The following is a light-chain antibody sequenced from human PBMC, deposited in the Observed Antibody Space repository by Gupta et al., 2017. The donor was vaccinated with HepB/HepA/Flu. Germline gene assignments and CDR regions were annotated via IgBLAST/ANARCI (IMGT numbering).Light chain of an antibody. CDR3: RQDNNYPRT. J-gene: IGKJ1*01. V-gene: IGKV1-17*01. CDR2: AAF. CDR1: QDIRNN. Sequence: DIQMTHSPSSLSASVGDRVTITCRASQDIRNNLGWYQQKPGTVPKCLIYAAFTLQTGVPSRFSGSTFGTEFTLTISSLQPEDFATYYCRQDNNYPRTFGQGTKVEIK.